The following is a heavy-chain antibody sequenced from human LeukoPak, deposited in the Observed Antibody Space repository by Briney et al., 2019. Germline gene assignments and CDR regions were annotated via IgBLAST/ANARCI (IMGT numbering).Heavy chain of an antibody. CDR1: GGSISSSNW. CDR3: ARDRATYNGYMDV. V-gene: IGHV4-4*02. D-gene: IGHD1-1*01. Sequence: SETLSLTCAVSGGSISSSNWWSWLRQPPGKGLEWIGEIYHSGSTNYDPSLKSRVTISVDKSKNQFSLKLSSVTAADTAVYYCARDRATYNGYMDVWGKGTTVTVSS. J-gene: IGHJ6*03. CDR2: IYHSGST.